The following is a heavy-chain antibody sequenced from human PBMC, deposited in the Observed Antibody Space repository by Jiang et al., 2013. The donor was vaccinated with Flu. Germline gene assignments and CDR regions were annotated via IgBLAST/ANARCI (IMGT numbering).Heavy chain of an antibody. CDR2: ISSSNTYI. V-gene: IGHV3-21*01. CDR3: ATPRHYSSSWYFDY. Sequence: QLLESGGGLVKPGGSLRLSCAASGFTFSSYIMNWFRQAPGKGLEWVSSISSSNTYIYYSDSVKGRFTISRDNAKNSLYLQMNSLRAEDTAVYYCATPRHYSSSWYFDYWGQGTLVTVSS. D-gene: IGHD6-13*01. J-gene: IGHJ4*02. CDR1: GFTFSSYI.